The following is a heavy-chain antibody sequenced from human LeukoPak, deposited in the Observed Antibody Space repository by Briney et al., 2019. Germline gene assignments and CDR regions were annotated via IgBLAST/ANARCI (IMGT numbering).Heavy chain of an antibody. D-gene: IGHD3-22*01. Sequence: PGGSLRLSCAASGFTFSSYAMSWVRQAPGKGLEWVSAISCSGGSTYYADSVKGRFTISRDNSKNTLYLQMNSLRAEHTAVYYCAKIGGVVVVIHYCYFDLWGRGTLVTVSS. CDR1: GFTFSSYA. J-gene: IGHJ2*01. CDR2: ISCSGGST. V-gene: IGHV3-23*01. CDR3: AKIGGVVVVIHYCYFDL.